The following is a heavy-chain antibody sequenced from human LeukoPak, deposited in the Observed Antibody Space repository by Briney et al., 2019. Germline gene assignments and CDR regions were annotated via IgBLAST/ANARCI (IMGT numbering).Heavy chain of an antibody. J-gene: IGHJ4*02. Sequence: GGSLRPSCAASGSTFSRHWMHWVRQAPGKGLVWVSRINSDGSSTSYADSVKGRFTISRDNAKNTLYLQTNSLRAEDTAVYYCARDRGSYFDYWGQGTLVSVSS. CDR3: ARDRGSYFDY. D-gene: IGHD1-26*01. CDR1: GSTFSRHW. V-gene: IGHV3-74*01. CDR2: INSDGSST.